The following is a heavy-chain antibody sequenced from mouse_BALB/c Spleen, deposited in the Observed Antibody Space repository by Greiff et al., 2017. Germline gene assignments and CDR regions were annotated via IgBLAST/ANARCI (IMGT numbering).Heavy chain of an antibody. V-gene: IGHV2-5-1*01. CDR3: GIKGYDDGLAY. D-gene: IGHD2-14*01. CDR1: GFSLTSYG. Sequence: QVQLKESGPSLVQPSQSLSITCTVSGFSLTSYGVHWVRQSPGKGLEWLGVIWRGGSTDNNAAFMSRLSITKDNSKCQVFFKMNSRQADDPAIYYCGIKGYDDGLAYWGQGTLVTVSA. J-gene: IGHJ3*01. CDR2: IWRGGST.